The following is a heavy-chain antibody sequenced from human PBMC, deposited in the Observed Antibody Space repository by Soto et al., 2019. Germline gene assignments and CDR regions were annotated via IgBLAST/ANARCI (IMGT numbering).Heavy chain of an antibody. CDR1: GFTFSDHY. D-gene: IGHD3-9*01. V-gene: IGHV3-72*01. CDR2: TRNKANSYTT. J-gene: IGHJ6*02. CDR3: AREGYDIVTGPLLYYGMDV. Sequence: GRSLRLPCAASGFTFSDHYMDRVRQAPGKGLERVGRTRNKANSYTTEYAESVKGRCTISRDDSKNSLYLQMYSLQTEDSAVYYCAREGYDIVTGPLLYYGMDVCGQGTTVAVAS.